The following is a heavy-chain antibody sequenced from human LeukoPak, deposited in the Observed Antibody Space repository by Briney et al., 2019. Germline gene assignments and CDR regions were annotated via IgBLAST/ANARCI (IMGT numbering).Heavy chain of an antibody. Sequence: GGSLRLSCAASGFTFSSYSMNWVRQAPGKGLEWVSSISSSSSYIYYADSVKGRFTISRDNAKNSLYLQMNSLRAEDTAVYYCARDTRGGSYYHDYWGQGTLVTVSS. CDR2: ISSSSSYI. CDR1: GFTFSSYS. V-gene: IGHV3-21*01. J-gene: IGHJ4*02. CDR3: ARDTRGGSYYHDY. D-gene: IGHD1-26*01.